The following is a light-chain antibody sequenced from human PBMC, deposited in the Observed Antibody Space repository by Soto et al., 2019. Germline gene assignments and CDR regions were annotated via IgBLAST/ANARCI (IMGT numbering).Light chain of an antibody. J-gene: IGKJ4*01. CDR1: QSINNNY. V-gene: IGKV3D-20*01. CDR3: QQFDNLIT. CDR2: DAS. Sequence: EIVLTQSPATLSLSPGERATLSCGASQSINNNYLAWYQQKPGLAPRLLIYDASTRAAGIPDRFSGSGSGTDVTLTISRLEPEDFAVYYCQQFDNLITFCGGTKVEIK.